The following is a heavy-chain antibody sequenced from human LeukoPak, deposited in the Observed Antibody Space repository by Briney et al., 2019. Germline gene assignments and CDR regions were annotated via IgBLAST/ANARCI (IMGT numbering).Heavy chain of an antibody. D-gene: IGHD6-19*01. CDR3: ARDGLRYSSGWYWFDP. Sequence: ASVKVSCKASGGTFSSYAISWVRQAPGQGLEWMGGIIPIFGTANYAQKFRGRVTITAVESTSTAYMELSSLRSEDTAVYYCARDGLRYSSGWYWFDPWGQGTLVTVSS. CDR2: IIPIFGTA. CDR1: GGTFSSYA. V-gene: IGHV1-69*13. J-gene: IGHJ5*02.